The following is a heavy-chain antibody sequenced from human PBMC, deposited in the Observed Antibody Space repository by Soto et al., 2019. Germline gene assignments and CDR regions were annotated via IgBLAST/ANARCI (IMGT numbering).Heavy chain of an antibody. V-gene: IGHV1-18*01. CDR2: ISAYNGNT. CDR1: GYTFTSHG. Sequence: QVQLVQSGAEVKKPGASVKVSCKASGYTFTSHGISWVRQAPGQGLEWMGWISAYNGNTNYAQKLQGRVTMTTDTSTSTAYMELRSLRSDDTAVYYCARDEYDILTGLTFDPWGQGTLVTVSS. CDR3: ARDEYDILTGLTFDP. J-gene: IGHJ5*02. D-gene: IGHD3-9*01.